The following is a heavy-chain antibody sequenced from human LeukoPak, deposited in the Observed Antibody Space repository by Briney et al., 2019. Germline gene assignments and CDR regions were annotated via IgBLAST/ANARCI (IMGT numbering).Heavy chain of an antibody. CDR1: GFTFSSYA. J-gene: IGHJ4*02. V-gene: IGHV3-23*01. CDR3: AKRDSSGSYYFDR. Sequence: PGGSLRLSCAASGFTFSSYAMSWVRQAPGKGLEWVSSISKGVGSTFYADSVKGRFTISRDNSKNTLYLQMNSLRAEDTAVYYCAKRDSSGSYYFDRWGQGILVTVSS. CDR2: ISKGVGST. D-gene: IGHD6-19*01.